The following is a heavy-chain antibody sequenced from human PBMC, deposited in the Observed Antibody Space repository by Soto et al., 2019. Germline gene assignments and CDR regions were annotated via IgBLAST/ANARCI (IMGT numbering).Heavy chain of an antibody. CDR2: INPSGGST. J-gene: IGHJ6*03. Sequence: GASVKVSCKASGYTFTSYYMHWVRQAPGQGLEWKGIINPSGGSTSYAQKFQGRVTMTRDTSTSTVYMEMSSLRSEDTAVYYCARDSTYGDYAPYYYMDVWGKGTTVIVAS. D-gene: IGHD4-17*01. V-gene: IGHV1-46*03. CDR1: GYTFTSYY. CDR3: ARDSTYGDYAPYYYMDV.